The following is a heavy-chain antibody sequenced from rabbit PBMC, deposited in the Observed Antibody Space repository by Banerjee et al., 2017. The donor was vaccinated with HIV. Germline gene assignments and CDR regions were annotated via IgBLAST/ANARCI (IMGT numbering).Heavy chain of an antibody. CDR1: GFSFSSHYW. CDR2: IYTSSDTT. J-gene: IGHJ4*01. V-gene: IGHV1S40*01. Sequence: QSLEESGGDLVKPGASLTLTCTASGFSFSSHYWMCWVRQAPGKGLEWIACIYTSSDTTFYASWAKGRFTISATSSTTVTLQMTSLTATDTATYFCARDPGGSLTDFTLWGPGTLVTVS. D-gene: IGHD3-1*01. CDR3: ARDPGGSLTDFTL.